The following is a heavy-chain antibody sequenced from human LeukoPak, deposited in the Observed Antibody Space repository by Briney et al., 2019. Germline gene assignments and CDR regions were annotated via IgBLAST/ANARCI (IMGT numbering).Heavy chain of an antibody. V-gene: IGHV4-30-2*01. CDR2: INHSGST. J-gene: IGHJ4*02. CDR3: ARGLRPMYGSGSLFDY. Sequence: PSQTLSLTCTVSGGSISSGGYSWSWIRQPPGKGLEWIGEINHSGSTNYNPSLKSRVTISVDTSKNQFSLKLSSVTAADTAVYYCARGLRPMYGSGSLFDYWGQGTLVTVSS. D-gene: IGHD3-10*01. CDR1: GGSISSGGYS.